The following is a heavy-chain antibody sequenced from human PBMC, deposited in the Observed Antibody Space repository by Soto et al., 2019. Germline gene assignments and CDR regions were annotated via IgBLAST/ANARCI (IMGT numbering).Heavy chain of an antibody. V-gene: IGHV3-30-3*01. CDR2: ISYDGSNK. Sequence: QVQLVESGGGVVQPGRSLRLSCAASGFTFSSYAMHWVRQAPGKGLEWVAVISYDGSNKYYADSVKGRFTISRDNSKNTLYLQMNSLRAEDTAVYYCARDGAHNWFDPWGQGTLVTVSS. CDR1: GFTFSSYA. J-gene: IGHJ5*02. D-gene: IGHD4-17*01. CDR3: ARDGAHNWFDP.